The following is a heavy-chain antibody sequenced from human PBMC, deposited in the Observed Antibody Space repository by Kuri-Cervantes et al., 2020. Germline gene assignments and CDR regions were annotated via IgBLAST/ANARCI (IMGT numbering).Heavy chain of an antibody. Sequence: SETLSLTCAVSGGSISSSNWWSWVRQPPGKGLEWIGEIYHSGSTNYNPSLKSRVTISVDKSKNQFSLKLSSVTAADTAVYYCASSPIAGYSSGGDAFDIWGQGKRV. CDR1: GGSISSSNW. J-gene: IGHJ3*02. D-gene: IGHD6-19*01. CDR3: ASSPIAGYSSGGDAFDI. V-gene: IGHV4-4*02. CDR2: IYHSGST.